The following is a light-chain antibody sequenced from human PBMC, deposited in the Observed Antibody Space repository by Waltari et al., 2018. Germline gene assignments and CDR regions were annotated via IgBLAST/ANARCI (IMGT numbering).Light chain of an antibody. CDR2: GAS. Sequence: VMTHSPATLSVSPGERVILSCRASQSIRNNLAWYQQKHDQAPRLLIYGASTRATGTAARFSGSGSGTEFTLTISILQSEDFALYFCQQYNNWPPTFGPGTKVDI. CDR1: QSIRNN. CDR3: QQYNNWPPT. V-gene: IGKV3-15*01. J-gene: IGKJ3*01.